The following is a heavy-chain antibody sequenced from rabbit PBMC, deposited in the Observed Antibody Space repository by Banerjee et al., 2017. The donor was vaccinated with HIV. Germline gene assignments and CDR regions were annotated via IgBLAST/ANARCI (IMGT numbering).Heavy chain of an antibody. Sequence: QEQLVESGGGLVQPEGSLTLTCTASGFSFSSGYDMCWVRQAPGKGLEWIACIYAGSSGSTYYASWAKGRFTISKTSSTTVTLQMTSLTAADTATYFCARGDAIGADIIDGFDPWGPGTLVTVS. CDR3: ARGDAIGADIIDGFDP. J-gene: IGHJ2*01. CDR2: IYAGSSGST. D-gene: IGHD1-1*01. CDR1: GFSFSSGYD. V-gene: IGHV1S45*01.